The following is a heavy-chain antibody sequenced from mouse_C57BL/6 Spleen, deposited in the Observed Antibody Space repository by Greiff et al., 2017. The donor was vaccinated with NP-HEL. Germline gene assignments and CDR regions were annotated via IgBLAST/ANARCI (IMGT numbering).Heavy chain of an antibody. D-gene: IGHD3-3*01. Sequence: VHVKQSGPELVKPGASVKISCKASGYSFTDYNMNWVKQSNGKSLEWIGVINPNYGTTSYNQKFKGKATLTVDQSSSTAYMQLNSLTSEDSAVYYCARMGAGIYYFDYWGQGTTLTVSS. CDR1: GYSFTDYN. CDR3: ARMGAGIYYFDY. V-gene: IGHV1-39*01. CDR2: INPNYGTT. J-gene: IGHJ2*01.